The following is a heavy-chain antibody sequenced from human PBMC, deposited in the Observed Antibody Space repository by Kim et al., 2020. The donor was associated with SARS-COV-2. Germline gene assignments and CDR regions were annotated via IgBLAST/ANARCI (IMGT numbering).Heavy chain of an antibody. D-gene: IGHD3-3*01. CDR3: ARGLWSGYYLPGRRGYYFDY. J-gene: IGHJ4*02. CDR2: INHSGST. CDR1: GGSFSGYY. V-gene: IGHV4-34*01. Sequence: SETLSLTCAVYGGSFSGYYWSWIRQPPGKGLEWIGEINHSGSTNYNPSLKSRVTISVDTSKNQFSLKLSSVTAADTAVYYCARGLWSGYYLPGRRGYYFDYWGQGTLVTVSS.